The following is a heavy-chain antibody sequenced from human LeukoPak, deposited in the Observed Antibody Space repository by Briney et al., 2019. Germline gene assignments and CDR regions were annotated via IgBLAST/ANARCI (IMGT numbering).Heavy chain of an antibody. Sequence: SETRSLTCIVSGGSISSGDYYWSWIRQPPGNGPEWIGFIYYTGSTYHNPSLKSRGTISVAPSKHQLSLTVCSVTAAAWAMFCCARCRSATSYNILTGYYKTTSYFDYWGQGTLVTVSS. D-gene: IGHD3-9*01. CDR3: ARCRSATSYNILTGYYKTTSYFDY. CDR2: IYYTGST. CDR1: GGSISSGDYY. V-gene: IGHV4-30-4*01. J-gene: IGHJ4*02.